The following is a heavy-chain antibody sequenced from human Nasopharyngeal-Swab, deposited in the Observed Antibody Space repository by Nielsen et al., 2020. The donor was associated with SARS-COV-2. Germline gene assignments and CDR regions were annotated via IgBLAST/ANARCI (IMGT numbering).Heavy chain of an antibody. D-gene: IGHD6-19*01. Sequence: GESLKISCTGSGYSFTSYWIGWVRQMPGKVLEWMGIIYPGDSDTRYSPSFQGQVTISADTSISTSYLQWSSLKASDTAMYYCARHGSSGWYGDYYYYMDVWGKGTTVTVAS. CDR2: IYPGDSDT. CDR1: GYSFTSYW. V-gene: IGHV5-51*01. CDR3: ARHGSSGWYGDYYYYMDV. J-gene: IGHJ6*03.